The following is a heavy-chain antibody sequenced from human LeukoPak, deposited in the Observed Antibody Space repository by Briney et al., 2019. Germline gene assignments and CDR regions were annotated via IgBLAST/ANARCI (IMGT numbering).Heavy chain of an antibody. J-gene: IGHJ5*02. CDR1: GGSISSYY. CDR3: AGQYYYGSGSYYFS. CDR2: IYTSGST. D-gene: IGHD3-10*01. V-gene: IGHV4-4*07. Sequence: SETLSLTCTVSGGSISSYYWSWIRQPAGKGLEWIGRIYTSGSTNYNPSLKSRVTMSVDTSKNKFSLKLSSVTAADTAVYYCAGQYYYGSGSYYFSWGQGTLVTVSS.